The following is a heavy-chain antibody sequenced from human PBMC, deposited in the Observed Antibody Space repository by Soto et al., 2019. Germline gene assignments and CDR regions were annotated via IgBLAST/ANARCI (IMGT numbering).Heavy chain of an antibody. V-gene: IGHV1-69*13. J-gene: IGHJ5*02. Sequence: GASVKVSCKASGGTVSSYAISWVRQAPGQGLEWMGGIIPIFGTANYAQKFQGRVTITADESTSTAYMELSSLRAEDTAVYYCAKDRSTYYLVPPFDPWGQGTLVTVSS. CDR1: GGTVSSYA. CDR2: IIPIFGTA. D-gene: IGHD3-10*01. CDR3: AKDRSTYYLVPPFDP.